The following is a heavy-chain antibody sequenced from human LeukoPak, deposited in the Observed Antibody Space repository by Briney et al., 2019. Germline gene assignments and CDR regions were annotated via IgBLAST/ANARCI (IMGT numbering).Heavy chain of an antibody. CDR3: ERGGVEYSSLSEADY. CDR2: INPNSGGT. CDR1: GYTFTGYY. J-gene: IGHJ4*02. Sequence: ASVKVSCKASGYTFTGYYMHWVRQAPGQGPEWMGRINPNSGGTNYAQKFQGRVTMTRDTSISTAYMELSRLRSDDTAVYYCERGGVEYSSLSEADYWGQGTLVTVSS. V-gene: IGHV1-2*06. D-gene: IGHD6-6*01.